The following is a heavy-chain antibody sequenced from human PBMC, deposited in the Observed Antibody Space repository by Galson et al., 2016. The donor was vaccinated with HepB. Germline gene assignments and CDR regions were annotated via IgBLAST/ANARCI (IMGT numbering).Heavy chain of an antibody. V-gene: IGHV6-1*01. CDR3: ARANVVLNYYYYYTMDV. J-gene: IGHJ6*02. CDR2: TYYRSKWYH. Sequence: CAISGDSVPSNSAAWNWIRQSPSRGLEWLGRTYYRSKWYHDYAVSVKSRITISPDTSKNQFSLQMNSVTPEDTAVYYCARANVVLNYYYYYTMDVWGQGTTVTVSS. D-gene: IGHD2-2*01. CDR1: GDSVPSNSAA.